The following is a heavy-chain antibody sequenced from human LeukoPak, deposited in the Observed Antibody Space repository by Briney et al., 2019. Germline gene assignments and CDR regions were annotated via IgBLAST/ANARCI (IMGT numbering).Heavy chain of an antibody. CDR1: GFTFSSYA. Sequence: GGSLRLSCSASGFTFSSYAMTWVRQAPGRGLEWVSVISGSGNSTYYVDSVKGRFTISRDNSKNTLYLQMNSLRAEDTAVYYCAKGRRFLEWSLYYFDYWGQGTLVTVSS. CDR2: ISGSGNST. V-gene: IGHV3-23*01. D-gene: IGHD3-3*01. CDR3: AKGRRFLEWSLYYFDY. J-gene: IGHJ4*02.